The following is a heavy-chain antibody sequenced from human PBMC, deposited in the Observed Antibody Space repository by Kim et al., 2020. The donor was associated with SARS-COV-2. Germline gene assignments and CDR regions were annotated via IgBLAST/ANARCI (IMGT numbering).Heavy chain of an antibody. V-gene: IGHV1-46*01. Sequence: ASVKVSCKASGYTFTSYYMHWVRQAPGQGLEWMGIINPSGGSTSYAQKFQGRVTMTRDTSTSTVYMELSSLRSEDTAVYYCARTGYCSGGSCYFAFDIWGQGTMVTVSS. CDR3: ARTGYCSGGSCYFAFDI. CDR2: INPSGGST. D-gene: IGHD2-15*01. CDR1: GYTFTSYY. J-gene: IGHJ3*02.